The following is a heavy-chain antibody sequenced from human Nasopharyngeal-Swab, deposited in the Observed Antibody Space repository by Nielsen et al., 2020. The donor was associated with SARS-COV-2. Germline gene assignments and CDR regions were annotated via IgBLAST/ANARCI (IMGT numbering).Heavy chain of an antibody. J-gene: IGHJ4*02. CDR3: AGHPADFDY. CDR2: MKPSGIT. V-gene: IGHV4-34*01. D-gene: IGHD6-25*01. Sequence: RQAPGKGLEWIGEMKPSGITNYNPPLKSRVAISIDTSKNHIFLNLRSVTAADTAVYYCAGHPADFDYWGQGTLVTVSS.